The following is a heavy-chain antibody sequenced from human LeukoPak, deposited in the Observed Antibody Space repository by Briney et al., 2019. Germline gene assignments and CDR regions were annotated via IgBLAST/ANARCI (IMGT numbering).Heavy chain of an antibody. J-gene: IGHJ5*02. CDR3: AISIANWFDP. CDR1: GYRFATYW. Sequence: GASLKISFKGSGYRFATYWIGWVRPMPGKGLEWMGIIYPGDSHTRYSPSSQGQVTISADKSISTAYLQWSSLKASDTAMYYCAISIANWFDPWGQGTLVTVSS. V-gene: IGHV5-51*01. CDR2: IYPGDSHT.